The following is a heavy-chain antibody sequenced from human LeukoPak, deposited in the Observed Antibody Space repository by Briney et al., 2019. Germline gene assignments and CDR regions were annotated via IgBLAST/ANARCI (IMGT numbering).Heavy chain of an antibody. J-gene: IGHJ6*02. Sequence: SETLSLTCAVYGGSFSGYYWSWIRQPPGKGLEWIGEIDHSGSTNYNPSLKSRVTISVDTSKHQFSLKLSSVTAADTAVYYCARVRVATIYYYGMDVWGQGTTVTVSS. CDR3: ARVRVATIYYYGMDV. D-gene: IGHD5-12*01. CDR1: GGSFSGYY. V-gene: IGHV4-34*01. CDR2: IDHSGST.